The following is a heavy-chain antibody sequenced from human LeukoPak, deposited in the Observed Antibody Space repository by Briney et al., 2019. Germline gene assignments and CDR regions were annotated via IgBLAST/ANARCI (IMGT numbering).Heavy chain of an antibody. V-gene: IGHV3-7*01. CDR1: GFTFSSYW. CDR2: IKQDGSEK. J-gene: IGHJ6*03. CDR3: ARVSYYDSSGYYPAYYYYYYMDV. Sequence: GGSLRLSCAASGFTFSSYWMSWVRQAPGKGLEWVANIKQDGSEKYYVDSVKGRFTISRDNAKNSLYLQMNSLRAEDTAAYYCARVSYYDSSGYYPAYYYYYYMDVWGKGTTVTVSS. D-gene: IGHD3-22*01.